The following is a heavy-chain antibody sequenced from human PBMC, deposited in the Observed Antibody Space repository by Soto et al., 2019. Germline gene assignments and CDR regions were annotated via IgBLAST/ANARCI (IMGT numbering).Heavy chain of an antibody. CDR3: ARSGFGVANYYYDYMDV. J-gene: IGHJ6*03. D-gene: IGHD3-3*01. Sequence: QMQMVDSGGGVVKPGGSLRLSCAASGFTFSDSYMRWIRQAPGKGLEWVSYISSSGGTIYYADSVKGRFTISRDNAKNSLYLQMKSLRAEDTAVYDCARSGFGVANYYYDYMDVWGKGTTVTVSS. CDR1: GFTFSDSY. V-gene: IGHV3-11*01. CDR2: ISSSGGTI.